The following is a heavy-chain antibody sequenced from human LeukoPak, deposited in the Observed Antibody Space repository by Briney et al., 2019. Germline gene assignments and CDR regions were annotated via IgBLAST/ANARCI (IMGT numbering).Heavy chain of an antibody. CDR2: INPSGGST. D-gene: IGHD1-14*01. Sequence: ASVKVSCKASGYTFTSYYMHWVRQAPGQGLEWMGIINPSGGSTSYAQKFQGRVTMTRDTSTSTVYMELSSLRSEDTAVYYCARVGPWVNPDYYYYYMDVWGKGTTVTVSS. V-gene: IGHV1-46*01. CDR1: GYTFTSYY. J-gene: IGHJ6*03. CDR3: ARVGPWVNPDYYYYYMDV.